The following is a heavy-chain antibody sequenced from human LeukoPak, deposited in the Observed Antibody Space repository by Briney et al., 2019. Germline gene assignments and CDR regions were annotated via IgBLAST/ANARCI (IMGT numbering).Heavy chain of an antibody. Sequence: GGSLRLSCAASGFTFSSYWMHWVRQAPGKGLVWVSRINSDGSSTSYADSVKGRFTISRDNAKNTLYLQMNSLRAEDTAVYYCARAKYSGSPNDWFDPWGQGTLVTVSS. J-gene: IGHJ5*02. V-gene: IGHV3-74*01. CDR3: ARAKYSGSPNDWFDP. D-gene: IGHD1-26*01. CDR1: GFTFSSYW. CDR2: INSDGSST.